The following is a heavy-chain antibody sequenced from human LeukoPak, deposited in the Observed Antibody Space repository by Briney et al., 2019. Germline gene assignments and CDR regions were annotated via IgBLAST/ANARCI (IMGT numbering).Heavy chain of an antibody. Sequence: GGSLRLSCAASRFTFSSYGMHWVRQAPGKGLEWVANINQDGSEKYYVDSVKGRFTISRDNAKNSLYLQMNTLRAGDTAVYFCSRDGSSWHVRGPVYWGQGTLVTVSS. V-gene: IGHV3-7*05. CDR1: RFTFSSYG. CDR3: SRDGSSWHVRGPVY. CDR2: INQDGSEK. D-gene: IGHD3-10*02. J-gene: IGHJ4*02.